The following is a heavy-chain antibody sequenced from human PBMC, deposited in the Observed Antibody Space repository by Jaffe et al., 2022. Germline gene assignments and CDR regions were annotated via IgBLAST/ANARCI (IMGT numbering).Heavy chain of an antibody. V-gene: IGHV3-15*01. D-gene: IGHD3-16*02. J-gene: IGHJ4*02. CDR1: GFTFSNAW. CDR3: TSPRPVFGGVIVIPG. CDR2: IKSKTDGGTT. Sequence: EVQLVESGGGLVKPGGSLRLSCAASGFTFSNAWMSWVRQAPGKGLEWVGRIKSKTDGGTTDYAAPVKGRFTISRDDSKNTLYLQMNSLKTEDTAVYYCTSPRPVFGGVIVIPGWGQGTLVTVSS.